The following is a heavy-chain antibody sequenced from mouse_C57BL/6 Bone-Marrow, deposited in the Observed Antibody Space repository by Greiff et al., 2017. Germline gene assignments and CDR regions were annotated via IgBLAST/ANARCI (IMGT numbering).Heavy chain of an antibody. Sequence: QVQLKQPGAELVKPGASVKLSCKASGYTFTSYWMHWVKQRPGQGLEWIGMIHPNSGSTNYNEKFKSKATLTVDKSSSTAYMQLSSLTSEDSAVXYCARSYDYDGHYYAMDYWGQGTSVTVSS. D-gene: IGHD2-4*01. J-gene: IGHJ4*01. CDR1: GYTFTSYW. CDR2: IHPNSGST. V-gene: IGHV1-64*01. CDR3: ARSYDYDGHYYAMDY.